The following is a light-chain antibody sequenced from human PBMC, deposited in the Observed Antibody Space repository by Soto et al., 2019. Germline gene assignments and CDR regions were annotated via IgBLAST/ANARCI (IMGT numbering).Light chain of an antibody. CDR3: KKKNNYSGV. Sequence: DIQMTQSPSTPSASIGDRVTITCRASQNIDTWLAWFHQKPGKAPKLLIYGASTLESGVPSRFSGSGSGTKFPLPIGALQPDVFAIFSSKKKNNYSGVFAGGPKV. J-gene: IGKJ4*01. V-gene: IGKV1-5*01. CDR2: GAS. CDR1: QNIDTW.